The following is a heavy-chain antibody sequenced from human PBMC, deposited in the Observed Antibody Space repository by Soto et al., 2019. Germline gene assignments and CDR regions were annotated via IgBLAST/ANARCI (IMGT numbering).Heavy chain of an antibody. CDR2: IYSGGST. V-gene: IGHV3-53*01. D-gene: IGHD4-4*01. CDR3: ARDATVTPQRYYYYGMDV. J-gene: IGHJ6*02. Sequence: EVQLVESGGGLIQPGGSLRLSCAASGFTVSSNYMSWVRQAPGKGLEWVSVIYSGGSTYYADSVKGRFTISRDNSKNTLYLQMNSLRAEDTAVYYCARDATVTPQRYYYYGMDVWGQGTTVTVSS. CDR1: GFTVSSNY.